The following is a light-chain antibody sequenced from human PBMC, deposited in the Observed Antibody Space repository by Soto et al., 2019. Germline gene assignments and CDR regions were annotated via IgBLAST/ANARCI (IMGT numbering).Light chain of an antibody. Sequence: EIVMTQSPATLSVSPGERVTLSCRASQSVTGFLGWYQQKPGQPPRLLIYGASTRASGIPARFSGSAFGTEFSLTISSLQSEDFAVYYCQQYHNWPATFGQGTKVEV. V-gene: IGKV3-15*01. J-gene: IGKJ1*01. CDR1: QSVTGF. CDR2: GAS. CDR3: QQYHNWPAT.